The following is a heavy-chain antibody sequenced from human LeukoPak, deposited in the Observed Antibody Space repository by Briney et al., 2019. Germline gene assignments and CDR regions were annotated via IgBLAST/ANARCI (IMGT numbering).Heavy chain of an antibody. D-gene: IGHD5-18*01. Sequence: ASVKVSCKASGYTFTGYYMHWVRQAPGQGLEWMGWINPNSGGTNYAQKFQGRVTMTRDTSISTAYMELGRLRSDDTAVYYCARDPESDTAMVTPYYYYYGMDVWGQGTTVTVSS. CDR1: GYTFTGYY. J-gene: IGHJ6*02. CDR2: INPNSGGT. CDR3: ARDPESDTAMVTPYYYYYGMDV. V-gene: IGHV1-2*02.